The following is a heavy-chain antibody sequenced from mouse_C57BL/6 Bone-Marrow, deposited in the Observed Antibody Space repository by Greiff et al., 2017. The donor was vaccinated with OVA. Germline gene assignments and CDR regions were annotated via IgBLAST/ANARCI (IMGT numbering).Heavy chain of an antibody. Sequence: DVHLVESGGGLVQPGGSLKLSCAASGFTFSDYGMAWVRQAPRKGPEWVAFISNLAYSIYYADTVTGRFTISRENAKNTLYLEMSSLRSEDTAMYYCARHRGYAMDYWGQGTSVTVSS. CDR1: GFTFSDYG. CDR3: ARHRGYAMDY. J-gene: IGHJ4*01. CDR2: ISNLAYSI. V-gene: IGHV5-15*01. D-gene: IGHD3-1*01.